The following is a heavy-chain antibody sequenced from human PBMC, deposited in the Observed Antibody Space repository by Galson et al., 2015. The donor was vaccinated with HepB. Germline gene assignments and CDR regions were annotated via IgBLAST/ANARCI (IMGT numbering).Heavy chain of an antibody. Sequence: SVKVSCKASGYTFTGYYMHWVQQAPGQGLEWMGRINPNSGGTNYVQKFQGRVTMTRDTSISTAYMELSRLRSDDTVVYYCARVAPGYCSGGSCYGYFDLWGRGTLVTVSS. V-gene: IGHV1-2*05. J-gene: IGHJ2*01. CDR1: GYTFTGYY. CDR2: INPNSGGT. CDR3: ARVAPGYCSGGSCYGYFDL. D-gene: IGHD2-15*01.